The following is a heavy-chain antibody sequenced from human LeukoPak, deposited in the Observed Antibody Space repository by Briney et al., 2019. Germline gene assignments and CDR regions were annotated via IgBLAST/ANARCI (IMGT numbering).Heavy chain of an antibody. Sequence: SETLSLTCTVSGGSISSYYWSWIRQPPGKGLEWIGYIYYSGSTNYNPSLKSRVTIPVDTSKNQFSLKLSSVTAADTAVYYCARVHSSSTSCYGDDAFDIWGQGTMVTVSS. CDR1: GGSISSYY. V-gene: IGHV4-59*01. J-gene: IGHJ3*02. CDR3: ARVHSSSTSCYGDDAFDI. D-gene: IGHD2-2*01. CDR2: IYYSGST.